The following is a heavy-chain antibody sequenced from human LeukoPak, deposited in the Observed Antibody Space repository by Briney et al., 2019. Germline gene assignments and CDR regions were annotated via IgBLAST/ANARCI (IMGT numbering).Heavy chain of an antibody. CDR3: ARNRYSSSTWYPFDY. Sequence: SQTLSLTCTVSGGSISSGGYYWNWIRQHPGQGLEWIGYIYYSGSTYYNPSLKSRVTISVDTSKNQFSLMLSSVTAADTAVYYCARNRYSSSTWYPFDYWGQGTLVTVSS. D-gene: IGHD6-13*01. CDR1: GGSISSGGYY. CDR2: IYYSGST. V-gene: IGHV4-31*03. J-gene: IGHJ4*02.